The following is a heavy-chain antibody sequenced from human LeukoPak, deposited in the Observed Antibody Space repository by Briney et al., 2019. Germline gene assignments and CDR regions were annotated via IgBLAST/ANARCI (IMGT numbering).Heavy chain of an antibody. CDR2: IKQDGSEK. CDR3: ARDQDYGSGSYYCFDY. CDR1: GFTSSSYW. Sequence: GGSLRLSCAASGFTSSSYWMSWVRQAPGKGLEWVANIKQDGSEKYYVDSVKGRFTISRDNAKNSLYLQMNSLRAEDTAVYYCARDQDYGSGSYYCFDYWGQGTLVTVSS. J-gene: IGHJ4*02. V-gene: IGHV3-7*01. D-gene: IGHD3-10*01.